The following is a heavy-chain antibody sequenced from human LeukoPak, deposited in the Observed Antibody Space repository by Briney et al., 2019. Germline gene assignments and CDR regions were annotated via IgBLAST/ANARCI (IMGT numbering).Heavy chain of an antibody. CDR1: GFTFSDYA. Sequence: PGGSLGLSRAASGFTFSDYAMHCVRQAPGKGLEYVSTISSNGISTYYANSAKGRFTISRDNSKNTLYLQMGSLRAEDMAVYYCARAHSSYNSRYGIDVWGQGTPVTVSS. CDR2: ISSNGIST. J-gene: IGHJ6*02. CDR3: ARAHSSYNSRYGIDV. V-gene: IGHV3-64*01. D-gene: IGHD1-1*01.